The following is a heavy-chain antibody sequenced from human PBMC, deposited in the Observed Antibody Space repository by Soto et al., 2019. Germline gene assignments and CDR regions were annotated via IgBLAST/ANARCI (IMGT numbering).Heavy chain of an antibody. Sequence: GGSLRLSCAASGFTFSSYWMHWVRQAPGKGLVWVSRINSDGSSTSYADSVKGRFTISRDNAKNTLYLQMNSLRAEDTAVYYCARERRRSGLAAAGPHDYWGQGTLVTVSS. CDR1: GFTFSSYW. V-gene: IGHV3-74*01. J-gene: IGHJ4*02. CDR2: INSDGSST. CDR3: ARERRRSGLAAAGPHDY. D-gene: IGHD6-13*01.